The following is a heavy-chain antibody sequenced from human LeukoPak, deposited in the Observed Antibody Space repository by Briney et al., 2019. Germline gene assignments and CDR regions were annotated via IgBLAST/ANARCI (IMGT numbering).Heavy chain of an antibody. D-gene: IGHD1-7*01. CDR3: ASSNWNYGYWFDP. V-gene: IGHV4-39*07. CDR2: IYYSGST. J-gene: IGHJ5*02. CDR1: GGSISSSSYF. Sequence: TSETLSLTCTVSGGSISSSSYFWGWIRQPPGKGLEWIGSIYYSGSTYYNPSLKSRVTMSVDTSKNQFSLKLSSVTAADTAVYYCASSNWNYGYWFDPWGQGTLVTVSS.